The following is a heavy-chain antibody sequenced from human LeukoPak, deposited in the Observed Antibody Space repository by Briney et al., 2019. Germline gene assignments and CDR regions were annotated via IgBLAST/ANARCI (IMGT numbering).Heavy chain of an antibody. Sequence: PGGSLRLSCAASGFTFDDYAMHWVRQAPGKGLEWVSGISWNSGSIGYADSVKGRFTISRDNAKNTLFLQMNSLRAEDTAVYYCTKSDIFDIWGQGTMVTVSS. J-gene: IGHJ3*02. CDR2: ISWNSGSI. CDR1: GFTFDDYA. V-gene: IGHV3-9*01. D-gene: IGHD2-15*01. CDR3: TKSDIFDI.